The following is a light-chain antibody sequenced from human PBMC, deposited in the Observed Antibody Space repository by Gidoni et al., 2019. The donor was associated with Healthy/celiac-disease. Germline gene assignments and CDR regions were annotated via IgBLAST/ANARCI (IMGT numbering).Light chain of an antibody. CDR3: QQRSNWPLT. CDR1: QSVSSY. Sequence: EIVLPQSPATLSLSPGERATLSCRASQSVSSYLAWYQQKPGQAPRLLVYDASNRATGIPARFSGSGSGTDFTLTISSLEPEDFAVYYCQQRSNWPLTFGAGTKVEIK. V-gene: IGKV3-11*01. CDR2: DAS. J-gene: IGKJ4*01.